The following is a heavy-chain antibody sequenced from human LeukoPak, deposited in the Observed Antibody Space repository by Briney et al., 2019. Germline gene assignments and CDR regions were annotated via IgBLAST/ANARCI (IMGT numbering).Heavy chain of an antibody. CDR1: GFTVSSNY. V-gene: IGHV3-53*01. D-gene: IGHD6-13*01. Sequence: GGSLRLSCAASGFTVSSNYMGWVRQAPGKGLEWVSVIYSGGSTYYADSVKGRFTIPRDNSKNTLYLQMNSLRAEDTAVYYCARPGYSSSWRSPYRLVDYWGQGTLVTVSS. CDR3: ARPGYSSSWRSPYRLVDY. CDR2: IYSGGST. J-gene: IGHJ4*02.